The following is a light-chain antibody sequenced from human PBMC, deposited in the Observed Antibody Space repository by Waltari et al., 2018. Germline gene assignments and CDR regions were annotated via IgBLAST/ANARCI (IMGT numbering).Light chain of an antibody. CDR2: DVS. CDR3: SSYTSSTVV. CDR1: SSDVGGYKY. J-gene: IGLJ3*02. V-gene: IGLV2-14*03. Sequence: QSALTQPASVSGSPGQSITISCTGTSSDVGGYKYVSWYQQHPGKAPKLLIYDVSNRPSGVSNRFSGSKSGNTASLTISGLQAADEADYYCSSYTSSTVVFCGGTKLTVL.